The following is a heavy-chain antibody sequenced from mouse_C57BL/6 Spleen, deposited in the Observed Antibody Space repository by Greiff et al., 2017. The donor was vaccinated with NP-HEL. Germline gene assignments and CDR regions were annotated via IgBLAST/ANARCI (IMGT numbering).Heavy chain of an antibody. CDR2: ILPGSGST. D-gene: IGHD2-5*01. CDR1: GYTFTGYW. V-gene: IGHV1-9*01. CDR3: ARKAYYSNYYYYAMDY. Sequence: VHLVESGAELMKPGASVKLSCKATGYTFTGYWIEWVKQRPGHGLEWIGEILPGSGSTNYNEKFKGKATFTADTSSNTAYMQLSSLTTEDSAIYYCARKAYYSNYYYYAMDYWGQGTSVTVSS. J-gene: IGHJ4*01.